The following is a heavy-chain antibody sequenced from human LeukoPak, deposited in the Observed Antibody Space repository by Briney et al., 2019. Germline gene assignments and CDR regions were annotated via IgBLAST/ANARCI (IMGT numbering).Heavy chain of an antibody. J-gene: IGHJ4*02. Sequence: ASVKVSCKASGYTFTSYGISWVRQAPGQGLEWMGWISAYNGNTNYAQKLQGRVTMTTDTSTSTAYMELRCLRSDDTAVYYCARDWYFHDSSGYLFDYWGQGTLVTVSS. CDR3: ARDWYFHDSSGYLFDY. CDR1: GYTFTSYG. D-gene: IGHD3-22*01. CDR2: ISAYNGNT. V-gene: IGHV1-18*01.